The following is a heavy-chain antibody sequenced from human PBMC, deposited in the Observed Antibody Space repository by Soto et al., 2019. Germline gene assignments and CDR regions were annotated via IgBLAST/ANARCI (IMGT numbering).Heavy chain of an antibody. D-gene: IGHD2-8*01. CDR1: GFTFNTYW. V-gene: IGHV3-7*05. CDR2: IKPDGSAT. J-gene: IGHJ4*01. CDR3: ARNGR. Sequence: EVQLVESGGGLVQPGGSLRLSCAASGFTFNTYWMSWVRQAPGIGLEWVANIKPDGSATDYVDSVKGRFTISRDTANYSLFLQMNSLRAEDTAVYYCARNGRWGHGTFVTVSS.